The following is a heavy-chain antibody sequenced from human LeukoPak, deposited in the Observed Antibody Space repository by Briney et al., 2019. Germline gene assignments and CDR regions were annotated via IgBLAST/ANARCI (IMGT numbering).Heavy chain of an antibody. CDR2: IIPIFGTA. D-gene: IGHD3-3*01. J-gene: IGHJ6*03. CDR3: ARGPYDFWSGYPLPYYYYYMDV. CDR1: GGTFSSYA. Sequence: SVKVSCKASGGTFSSYAISWVLQAPGQGLEWMGGIIPIFGTANYAQKFQGRVTITADESTSTAYMELSSLRSEDTAVYYCARGPYDFWSGYPLPYYYYYMDVWGKGTTVTVSS. V-gene: IGHV1-69*01.